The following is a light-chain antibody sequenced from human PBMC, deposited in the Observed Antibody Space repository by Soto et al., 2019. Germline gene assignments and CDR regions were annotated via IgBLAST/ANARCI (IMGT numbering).Light chain of an antibody. CDR1: QSVRTY. CDR2: GAS. CDR3: QQYGSSRT. Sequence: EVVLTQSPATLSLSPGERATLSCRASQSVRTYLAWYQQKPGQAPRVLIYGASSRATGIPDRFSGSGSGTDFTLTISRLEPEDFAVYYCQQYGSSRTFGQGTKVDIK. J-gene: IGKJ1*01. V-gene: IGKV3-20*01.